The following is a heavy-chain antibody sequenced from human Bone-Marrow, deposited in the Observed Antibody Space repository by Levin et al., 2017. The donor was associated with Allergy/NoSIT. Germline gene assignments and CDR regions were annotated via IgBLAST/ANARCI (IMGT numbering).Heavy chain of an antibody. J-gene: IGHJ6*03. V-gene: IGHV4-61*01. D-gene: IGHD1-20*01. CDR1: GGSVSSVNYQ. CDR2: IFYTGST. CDR3: ARGSSEITKKVYYYMDV. Sequence: PSETLSLTCTVSGGSVSSVNYQWSWVRQPPGKGLEWIGYIFYTGSTDYSPSFSSRVTISIDTSKSQFSLKLTSVTAADTAVYYCARGSSEITKKVYYYMDVWGKGTTVTVSS.